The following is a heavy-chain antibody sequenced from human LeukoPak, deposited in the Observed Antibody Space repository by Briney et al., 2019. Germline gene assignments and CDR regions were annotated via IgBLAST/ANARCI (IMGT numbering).Heavy chain of an antibody. V-gene: IGHV3-30*04. CDR1: GFTFSSYA. CDR3: ARVRYYYDSSGLPQY. Sequence: GRSLRLSCAPSGFTFSSYAMHWVRQAPGKGLEWVAVISYDGSNKYYADSVKGRFTISRDNSKNTLYLQMNSLRAEDTAVYYCARVRYYYDSSGLPQYWGQGTLVTVSS. CDR2: ISYDGSNK. J-gene: IGHJ4*02. D-gene: IGHD3-22*01.